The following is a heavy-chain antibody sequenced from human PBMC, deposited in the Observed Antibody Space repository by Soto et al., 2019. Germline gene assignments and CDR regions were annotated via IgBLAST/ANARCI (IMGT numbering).Heavy chain of an antibody. V-gene: IGHV4-59*01. Sequence: QVQLQESGPGLVKPSETLSLTCTVSGGSISSYYWSWIRQPPGKGLEWIGYIYYSGSTNYNPSLKSRVTISVYTSKNQFSLKLSSVTAADTAVYYCASWPDTFRITGTTGSSWSQGTLVTVSS. J-gene: IGHJ4*02. CDR3: ASWPDTFRITGTTGSS. CDR2: IYYSGST. CDR1: GGSISSYY. D-gene: IGHD1-7*01.